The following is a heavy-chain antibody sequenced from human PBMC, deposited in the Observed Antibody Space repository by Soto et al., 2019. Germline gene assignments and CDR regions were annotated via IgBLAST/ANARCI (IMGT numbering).Heavy chain of an antibody. CDR2: IKDGGST. Sequence: QVQLQQWGAGLLKPSETLSLTCAVTGGSFTGYYWSWVRQPPGKGLEWIGEIKDGGSTNYSPSPRSRVTISADTSKRQLSLKVTSVTSADTAVYYCARGQEGVVATHWDQGSLVTVSS. J-gene: IGHJ4*02. V-gene: IGHV4-34*01. D-gene: IGHD2-15*01. CDR1: GGSFTGYY. CDR3: ARGQEGVVATH.